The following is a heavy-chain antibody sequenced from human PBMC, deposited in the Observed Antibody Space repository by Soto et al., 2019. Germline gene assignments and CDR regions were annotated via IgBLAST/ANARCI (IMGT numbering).Heavy chain of an antibody. Sequence: SQTLSLTCAISGDRVSSNSAAWNWIRQSPSRGLEWLGRTYYRSKWYNDYAVSVKSRITINPDTSKNQFSLQLNSVTPEDTAVYYCARGGHSSGWYQMYAFDIWGQGTMVTVSS. V-gene: IGHV6-1*01. CDR2: TYYRSKWYN. CDR1: GDRVSSNSAA. D-gene: IGHD6-19*01. J-gene: IGHJ3*02. CDR3: ARGGHSSGWYQMYAFDI.